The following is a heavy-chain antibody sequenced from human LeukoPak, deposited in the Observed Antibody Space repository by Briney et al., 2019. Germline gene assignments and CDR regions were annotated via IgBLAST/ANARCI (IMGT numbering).Heavy chain of an antibody. J-gene: IGHJ5*02. CDR1: GGSISSSSYY. D-gene: IGHD3-3*01. V-gene: IGHV4-61*02. CDR2: IYTSGST. CDR3: ARGGITIFGVVTGNWFDP. Sequence: SETLSLTCTVSGGSISSSSYYWSWIRQPAGKGLEWIGRIYTSGSTNYNPSLKSRVTISVDTSKNQFSLKLSSVTAADTAVYYCARGGITIFGVVTGNWFDPWGQGTLVTVTS.